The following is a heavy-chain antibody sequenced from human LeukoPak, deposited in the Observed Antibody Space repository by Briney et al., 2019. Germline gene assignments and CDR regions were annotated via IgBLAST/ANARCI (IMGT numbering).Heavy chain of an antibody. Sequence: GASVKVSCKASGYTFTSYYIHWVRQAPGQGLEWMGRINPNSGGTNYAQNFQGRVTMTRDTSISTAYMELSRLRSDDTAVYYCARTYLPYYFDYWGQGTLVTVSS. D-gene: IGHD2-2*02. CDR3: ARTYLPYYFDY. J-gene: IGHJ4*02. V-gene: IGHV1-2*06. CDR1: GYTFTSYY. CDR2: INPNSGGT.